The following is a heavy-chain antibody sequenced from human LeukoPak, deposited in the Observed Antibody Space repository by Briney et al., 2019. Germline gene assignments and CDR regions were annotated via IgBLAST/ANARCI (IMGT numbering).Heavy chain of an antibody. CDR2: IKSKTDGGTT. D-gene: IGHD3-9*01. CDR3: TTDPNYDILTGSWFDP. Sequence: WIRQPPGKGLEWLGRIKSKTDGGTTDYAAPVKGRFTISRDDSKNTLYLQMNSLKTEDTAVYYCTTDPNYDILTGSWFDPWGQGTLVTVSS. V-gene: IGHV3-15*01. J-gene: IGHJ5*02.